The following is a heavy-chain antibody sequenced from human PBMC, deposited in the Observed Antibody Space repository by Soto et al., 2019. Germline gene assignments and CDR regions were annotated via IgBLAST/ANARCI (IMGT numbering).Heavy chain of an antibody. J-gene: IGHJ4*02. D-gene: IGHD6-19*01. CDR3: VKTVAGTFFDH. V-gene: IGHV3-64D*06. CDR1: GFTLSNYA. CDR2: ISANGEIT. Sequence: PGGSLRLSCSASGFTLSNYAMHWVRQAPGKGLEFVSAISANGEITFYADSVRGRFTISRDSSKNSLYLLMTSLKPADTSVYYCVKTVAGTFFDHWGQGTLVTVSS.